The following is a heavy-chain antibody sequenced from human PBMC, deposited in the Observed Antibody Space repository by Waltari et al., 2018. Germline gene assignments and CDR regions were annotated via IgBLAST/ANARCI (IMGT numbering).Heavy chain of an antibody. CDR3: ARHLYSIDYLELDN. V-gene: IGHV3-23*01. D-gene: IGHD3-22*01. CDR1: GFTFFHYA. J-gene: IGHJ4*02. Sequence: EGHLLESGGGLVQPGGSLRLSWLAPGFTFFHYAMSWVRQAPGKGLEWVSGISDSGVVTKYADSVKGRFTVSRDNSKNTLYLQLNSLRAEDTAVYYCARHLYSIDYLELDNWGQGTLVTVSS. CDR2: ISDSGVVT.